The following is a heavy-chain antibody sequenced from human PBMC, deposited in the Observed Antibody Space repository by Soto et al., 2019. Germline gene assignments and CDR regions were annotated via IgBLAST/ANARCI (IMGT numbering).Heavy chain of an antibody. D-gene: IGHD3-10*01. CDR2: ISSSSSYI. J-gene: IGHJ6*02. CDR3: ARDRPRDDGLGTRYYYYGMDV. Sequence: GGSLRLSCAASGFTFSSYSMNWFRQAPGKGLEWVSSISSSSSYIYYADSVKGRFTISTDNAKNSLYLQMNSLRAEDTAVYYCARDRPRDDGLGTRYYYYGMDVWGQGTTVTVSS. V-gene: IGHV3-21*01. CDR1: GFTFSSYS.